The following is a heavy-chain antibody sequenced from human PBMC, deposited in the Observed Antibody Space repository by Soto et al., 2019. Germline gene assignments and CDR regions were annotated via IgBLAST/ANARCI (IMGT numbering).Heavy chain of an antibody. V-gene: IGHV1-2*02. D-gene: IGHD3-10*02. CDR2: INPKFGDT. CDR3: ARNMDYYYGRGSGNGHGV. Sequence: QVQLVQSGAEVKEPGDSVRVSCEAPGYTFTAYYIHWVRQAPGQGLEWMGWINPKFGDTTYAQDFQGRVSMTRDMSISTVYMELSRLTSDDTAIYYCARNMDYYYGRGSGNGHGVWGQGTTVTVFS. CDR1: GYTFTAYY. J-gene: IGHJ6*02.